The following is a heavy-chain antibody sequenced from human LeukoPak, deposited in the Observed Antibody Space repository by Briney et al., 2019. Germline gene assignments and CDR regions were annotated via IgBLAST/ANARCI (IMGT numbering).Heavy chain of an antibody. CDR1: GGSFSGYY. V-gene: IGHV4-34*01. D-gene: IGHD2-15*01. CDR3: ARGGGEAIWSGGSWVPDY. Sequence: SETLSLTCAVYGGSFSGYYWSWIRQPPGKGLEWIGEINHSGSTNYNPSLKSRVTISVDTSKNQFSLKLSSVTAADTAVYYCARGGGEAIWSGGSWVPDYWGQGTLVTVSS. J-gene: IGHJ4*02. CDR2: INHSGST.